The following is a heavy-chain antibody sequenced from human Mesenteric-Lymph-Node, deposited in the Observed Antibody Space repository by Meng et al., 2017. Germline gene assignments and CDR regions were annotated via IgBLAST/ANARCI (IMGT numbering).Heavy chain of an antibody. CDR3: ARSPYSGSALPFFDY. CDR2: IYYSGST. J-gene: IGHJ4*02. CDR1: GGSISSGGYY. D-gene: IGHD1-26*01. Sequence: VQSQGSGPGLVKPSGTLSLNCTVSGGSISSGGYYWSWIRQHPGKGLEWIGYIYYSGSTYYNPSLKSRVSISGDTPNKQFSLKLTSVTAADTAVYYCARSPYSGSALPFFDYWGQGSLVTVSS. V-gene: IGHV4-30-4*01.